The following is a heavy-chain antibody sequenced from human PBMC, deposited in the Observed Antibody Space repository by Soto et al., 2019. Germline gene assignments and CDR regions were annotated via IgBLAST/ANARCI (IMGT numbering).Heavy chain of an antibody. V-gene: IGHV3-74*01. CDR1: GFTFSSYW. CDR2: INSDGSST. CDR3: ARVESSGWYSSWYFDL. Sequence: EVQLVESGGVLVQPGGSLRLSCAASGFTFSSYWMHWVRQAPGKGLVWVSRINSDGSSTSYADSVKGRFTISRDNAKNTLYLQMNSLRAEDTAVYYCARVESSGWYSSWYFDLWGRGTLVTVSS. D-gene: IGHD6-19*01. J-gene: IGHJ2*01.